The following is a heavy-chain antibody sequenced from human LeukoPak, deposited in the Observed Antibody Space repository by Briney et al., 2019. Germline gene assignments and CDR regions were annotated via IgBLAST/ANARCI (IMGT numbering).Heavy chain of an antibody. Sequence: GGSLRLSCAASGFTFSSYSMNWVRQAPGKGLEWVSSISRSGSTKYYADSVKGRFTISRDNVQNSLFLQMNSLRVEDTAVYYCARGNWGPDYWGQGTLVTVSS. J-gene: IGHJ4*02. CDR2: ISRSGSTK. CDR3: ARGNWGPDY. D-gene: IGHD7-27*01. V-gene: IGHV3-48*04. CDR1: GFTFSSYS.